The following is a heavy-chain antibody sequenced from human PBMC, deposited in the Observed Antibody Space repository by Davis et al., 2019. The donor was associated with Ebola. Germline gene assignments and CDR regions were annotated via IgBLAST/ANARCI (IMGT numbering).Heavy chain of an antibody. CDR2: ISSSSSYI. V-gene: IGHV3-21*04. J-gene: IGHJ4*02. D-gene: IGHD3-3*01. Sequence: GESLKISCAASGFTFSSYSMNWVRQAPGKGLEWVSSISSSSSYIYYADSVKGRFTISRDNAKNSLYLQMNSLRAEDTAVYYCARVSGGVNYDFWSGYPLRPFDYWGQGTLVTVSS. CDR3: ARVSGGVNYDFWSGYPLRPFDY. CDR1: GFTFSSYS.